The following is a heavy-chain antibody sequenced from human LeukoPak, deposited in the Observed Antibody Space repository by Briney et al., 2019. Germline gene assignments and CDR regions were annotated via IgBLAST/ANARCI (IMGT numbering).Heavy chain of an antibody. V-gene: IGHV4-59*01. Sequence: SETLSLTCTVSGGSISSYYWSWIRQPPGKGLEWIGYVYYSGSTNYNPSLKSRVAISVDTSKNQFSLKLSSVTAADTAVYYCARGGRAVKLDYWGQGTLVTVSS. CDR1: GGSISSYY. CDR3: ARGGRAVKLDY. CDR2: VYYSGST. D-gene: IGHD4-11*01. J-gene: IGHJ4*02.